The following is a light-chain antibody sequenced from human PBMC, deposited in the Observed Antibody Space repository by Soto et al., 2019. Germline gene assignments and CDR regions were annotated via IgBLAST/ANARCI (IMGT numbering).Light chain of an antibody. V-gene: IGKV3-15*01. CDR3: QQYNNWPLT. CDR2: GAS. CDR1: PSVFSN. J-gene: IGKJ5*01. Sequence: EIVMTQSPATLSVSPGERATLSCRASPSVFSNLAWYQQKPGQAPRLLIYGASTRATGIPVRFSGSGSGTEFSLTISSLQSEDFAVYYCQQYNNWPLTFGQGTRLESK.